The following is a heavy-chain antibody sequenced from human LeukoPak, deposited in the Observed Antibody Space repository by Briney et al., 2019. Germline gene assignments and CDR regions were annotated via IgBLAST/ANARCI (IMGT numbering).Heavy chain of an antibody. CDR1: GFTFSIYSMN. V-gene: IGHV4-39*01. Sequence: GSLRLSCAASGFTFSIYSMNWVRQPPGKGLEWIGNLFHSGTTYYNPSLKSRVSISVDTSKNQFSLKLNSVTAADTAVYYCARQGYGRSSFFDHWGQGTLVTVSS. CDR2: LFHSGTT. CDR3: ARQGYGRSSFFDH. D-gene: IGHD6-6*01. J-gene: IGHJ4*02.